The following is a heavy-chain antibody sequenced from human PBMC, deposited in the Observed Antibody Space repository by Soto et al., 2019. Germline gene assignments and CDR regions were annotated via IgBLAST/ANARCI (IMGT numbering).Heavy chain of an antibody. D-gene: IGHD1-26*01. V-gene: IGHV3-74*01. J-gene: IGHJ4*02. Sequence: HPGGSLRLSCAASGFTFSSNWMHWVRQAPGKGLVWVSRINSDGTTTNYADSVKGRFTISRDNAKNTLYPQMNSLRAEDTAVYYYTRTTIGYYHAHWGQGTLVTVSS. CDR1: GFTFSSNW. CDR3: TRTTIGYYHAH. CDR2: INSDGTTT.